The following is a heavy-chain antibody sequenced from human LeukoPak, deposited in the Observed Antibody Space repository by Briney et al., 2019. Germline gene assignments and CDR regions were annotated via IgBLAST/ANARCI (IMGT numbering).Heavy chain of an antibody. V-gene: IGHV4-38-2*02. CDR1: GYSISSGYY. Sequence: SETLSLTCTVSGYSISSGYYWGWIRQPPGKGLEWIGSIYHSGSTYYNPSLKSRVTISVDTSKNQFSLKLSSVTAADTAVYYCARNIIGYCTNGICYTGDYFDYWGQGTLVTVSS. CDR3: ARNIIGYCTNGICYTGDYFDY. CDR2: IYHSGST. D-gene: IGHD2-8*01. J-gene: IGHJ4*02.